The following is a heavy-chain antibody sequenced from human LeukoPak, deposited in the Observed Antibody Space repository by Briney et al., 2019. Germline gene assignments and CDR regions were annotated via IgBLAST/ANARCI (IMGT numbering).Heavy chain of an antibody. V-gene: IGHV1-24*01. CDR3: ATNSGHSSGYYYY. Sequence: ASVKVSCKVSGCTLTQLSMHWVRQAPGKGLEWMGGFDPEDGETIYAQKFQGRATMTEDTSTDTAYMDLTSLRSEDTAVYYCATNSGHSSGYYYYWGQGTLVTVSS. CDR1: GCTLTQLS. CDR2: FDPEDGET. J-gene: IGHJ4*02. D-gene: IGHD3-22*01.